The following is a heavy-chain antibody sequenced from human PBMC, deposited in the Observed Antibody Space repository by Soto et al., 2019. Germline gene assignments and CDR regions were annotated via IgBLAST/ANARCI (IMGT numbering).Heavy chain of an antibody. CDR3: ARGNRNRLVYFNGGGGHPGWFAP. V-gene: IGHV1-8*01. D-gene: IGHD2-8*02. Sequence: ASGKVSCKASGYTLTSDGVNWVRQATGQGLEWMGWMNPNSGNTGYAQKFQGRVTMTRNTSISTAYMELSSLRSEDTAVYYCARGNRNRLVYFNGGGGHPGWFAPWAQGTFDT. J-gene: IGHJ5*02. CDR2: MNPNSGNT. CDR1: GYTLTSDG.